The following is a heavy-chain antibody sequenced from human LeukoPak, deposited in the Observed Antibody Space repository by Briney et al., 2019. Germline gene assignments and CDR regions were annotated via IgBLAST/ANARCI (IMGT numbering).Heavy chain of an antibody. CDR1: GGSISSYYW. D-gene: IGHD6-13*01. J-gene: IGHJ4*02. CDR3: AHRQDSSSWYSYYFDY. CDR2: IYWDDDK. V-gene: IGHV2-5*08. Sequence: TLSLTCTVSGGSISSYYWSWIRQPPGKALEWLALIYWDDDKRYSPSLKSRLTITKDTSKNQVVLTMTNMDPVDTATYYCAHRQDSSSWYSYYFDYWGQGTLVTVSS.